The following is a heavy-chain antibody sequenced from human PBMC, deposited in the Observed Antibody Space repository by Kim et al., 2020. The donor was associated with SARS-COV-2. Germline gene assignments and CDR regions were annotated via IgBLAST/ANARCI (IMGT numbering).Heavy chain of an antibody. J-gene: IGHJ4*02. CDR3: ARIAVAGTIDY. CDR1: GGSISSYY. Sequence: SETLSLTCTVSGGSISSYYWSWIRQPPGKGLEWIGYIYYSGSINYNPSLKSRVTISVDTSKNQFSLKLSSVTAADTAVYYCARIAVAGTIDYWGQGTLVTVSS. CDR2: IYYSGSI. V-gene: IGHV4-59*08. D-gene: IGHD6-19*01.